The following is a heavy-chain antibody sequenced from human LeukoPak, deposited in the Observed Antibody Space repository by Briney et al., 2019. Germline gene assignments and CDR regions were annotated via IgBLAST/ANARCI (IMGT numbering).Heavy chain of an antibody. CDR2: ISWNSGSI. D-gene: IGHD6-13*01. CDR1: GFTFDDYA. CDR3: AKDLYSSSWYYFDY. J-gene: IGHJ4*02. V-gene: IGHV3-9*03. Sequence: GRSLRLSCAASGFTFDDYAMHWVRQAPGKGLQWVSGISWNSGSIGYADSVKGRFTISRDNAKNSLYLQMNRLRAEYVALFYCAKDLYSSSWYYFDYWGQGTLVTVSS.